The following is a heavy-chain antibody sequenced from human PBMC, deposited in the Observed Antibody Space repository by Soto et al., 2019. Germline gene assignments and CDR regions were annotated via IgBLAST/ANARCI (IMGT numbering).Heavy chain of an antibody. V-gene: IGHV4-34*01. D-gene: IGHD3-3*01. Sequence: QVQLQQWGAGLLKPSETLSLTCAVYGGSFSGYYWSWIRQPPGKGLEWIGEINHSGSTNYNPSLKSRVTISVDTSKNQFSLKLSSMTAAATAVYYCATNTGLGFDPWGQGTLVTVSS. CDR1: GGSFSGYY. J-gene: IGHJ5*02. CDR3: ATNTGLGFDP. CDR2: INHSGST.